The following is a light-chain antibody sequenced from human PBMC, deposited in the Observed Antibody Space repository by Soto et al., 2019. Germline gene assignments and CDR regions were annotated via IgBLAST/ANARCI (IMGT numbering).Light chain of an antibody. V-gene: IGKV1-5*01. Sequence: DIQMTQSPSTLSASVGDRVTITCRASQSVSYRLAWYQQKPGKAPKLLIYDASSLHAGVPSRFSGSGSGTEFTLTITSLQPDDFATYYCQHYNISSWTFGQGTKVEIK. CDR2: DAS. CDR1: QSVSYR. J-gene: IGKJ1*01. CDR3: QHYNISSWT.